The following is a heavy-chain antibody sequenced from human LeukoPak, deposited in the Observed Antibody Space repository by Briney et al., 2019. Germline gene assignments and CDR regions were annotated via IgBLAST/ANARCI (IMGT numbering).Heavy chain of an antibody. Sequence: PSETLSLTCNVSGDSISNSNYYWGWIRQPPGKGLEWIGFIYFTGSTHYNPSLKSRVAISVDTSKNQFSLKVSFVTAADTAVHYCAREPVATPRFLDSWGQGTLVIVSS. J-gene: IGHJ4*02. CDR3: AREPVATPRFLDS. D-gene: IGHD5-12*01. CDR1: GDSISNSNYY. V-gene: IGHV4-39*07. CDR2: IYFTGST.